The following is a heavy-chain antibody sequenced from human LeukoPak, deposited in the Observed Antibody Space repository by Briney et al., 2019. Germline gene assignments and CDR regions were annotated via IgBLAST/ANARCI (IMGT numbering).Heavy chain of an antibody. V-gene: IGHV3-69-1*01. CDR2: IHSSGAT. CDR1: GFTGSNNY. Sequence: PGGSLRLSCAASGFTGSNNYVSWVRQAPGMGLEWVSAIHSSGATCYADSVKGRFTISRDNAKNSLYLQMNSLRAEDTAVYYCARLVGATTGDAFDIWGQGTMVTVSS. D-gene: IGHD1-26*01. J-gene: IGHJ3*02. CDR3: ARLVGATTGDAFDI.